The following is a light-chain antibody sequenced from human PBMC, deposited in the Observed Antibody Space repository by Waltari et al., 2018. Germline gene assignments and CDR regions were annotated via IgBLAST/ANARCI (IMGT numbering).Light chain of an antibody. CDR2: EDT. Sequence: SYELTQPPSVSVSSGQTAIITCPGDKLGDKYVCWYQQKPGQSPVLIIYEDTMWPSGIPERFSGSNSGNTATLTISGTQTLDEADYYCQVWDGITSTGVFGGGTRLTVL. J-gene: IGLJ3*02. V-gene: IGLV3-1*01. CDR3: QVWDGITSTGV. CDR1: KLGDKY.